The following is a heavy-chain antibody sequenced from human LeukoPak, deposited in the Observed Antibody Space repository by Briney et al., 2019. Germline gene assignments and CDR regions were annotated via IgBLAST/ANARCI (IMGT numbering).Heavy chain of an antibody. Sequence: GESLKISCKASGYSFSSYWIGWVRQMPGKGLEWVGIINPRGGSTTYAQKFQGRVTMTRDTSTSTVYMELSSLRSEDTGVYYCARVPGNRGYDYYFDYWGQGSLVTVSS. D-gene: IGHD5-12*01. CDR1: GYSFSSYW. V-gene: IGHV1-46*01. CDR2: INPRGGST. CDR3: ARVPGNRGYDYYFDY. J-gene: IGHJ4*02.